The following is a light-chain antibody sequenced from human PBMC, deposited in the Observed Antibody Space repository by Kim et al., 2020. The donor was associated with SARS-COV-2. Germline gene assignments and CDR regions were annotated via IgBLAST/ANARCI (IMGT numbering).Light chain of an antibody. CDR2: CDS. CDR3: QLWVSSSYYL. CDR1: DVGRKS. J-gene: IGLJ1*01. Sequence: GKTASIPCCRNDVGRKSVPWFQKTPGQSSGCVNYCDSFRPAGIPDRFAGSNSGNSPSLTIRRLVSGYEADYYCQLWVSSSYYLFGTGTKVTVL. V-gene: IGLV3-21*01.